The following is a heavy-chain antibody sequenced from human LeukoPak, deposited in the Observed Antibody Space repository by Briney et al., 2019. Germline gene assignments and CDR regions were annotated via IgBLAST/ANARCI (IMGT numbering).Heavy chain of an antibody. CDR2: IDHIGVT. V-gene: IGHV4-34*01. D-gene: IGHD1-1*01. Sequence: SETLSLTCAVYGASLTDYYWSWIRQPPGKGLEWIGEIDHIGVTKYNPSLKGRVTISRDTSKNHFSLDLTSVTAADTALYYCATSSQLGSYNWFDPWGQGTLVTVSS. J-gene: IGHJ5*02. CDR1: GASLTDYY. CDR3: ATSSQLGSYNWFDP.